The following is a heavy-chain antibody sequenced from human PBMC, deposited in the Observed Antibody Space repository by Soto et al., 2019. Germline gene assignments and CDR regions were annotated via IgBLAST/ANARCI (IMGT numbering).Heavy chain of an antibody. Sequence: EVQLLESGGGLVQPGGSLRLSCAASGFTFSSYAMNWFRQAPGKGLEWVAAISGSGGSTYYADSVKGRFTISRDNSKNPLYLKLNSQSTVDTHVYYWARDDTVINYWGQGTLVTV. CDR3: ARDDTVINY. V-gene: IGHV3-23*01. CDR1: GFTFSSYA. J-gene: IGHJ4*02. CDR2: ISGSGGST. D-gene: IGHD5-18*01.